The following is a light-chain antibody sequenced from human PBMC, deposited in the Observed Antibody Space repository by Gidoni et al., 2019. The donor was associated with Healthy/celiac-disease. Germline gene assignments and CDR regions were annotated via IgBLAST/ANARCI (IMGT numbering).Light chain of an antibody. CDR3: QQRSNWPLT. Sequence: IVLTQSPATLSLSPGESATLSCRASQSVSSYLAWYQQKPGQAPRLLIYDASNRATCILARFSGSGSGTEFTLTISSLEPEDFAVYYCQQRSNWPLTFGGXTKVEIK. CDR2: DAS. V-gene: IGKV3-11*01. CDR1: QSVSSY. J-gene: IGKJ4*01.